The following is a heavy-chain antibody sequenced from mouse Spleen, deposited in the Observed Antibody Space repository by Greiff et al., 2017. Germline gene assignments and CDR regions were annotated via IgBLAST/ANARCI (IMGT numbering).Heavy chain of an antibody. CDR1: GYTFTSYW. V-gene: IGHV1-52*01. Sequence: QVQLQQPGAELVRPGSSVKLSCKASGYTFTSYWMHWVKQRPIQGLEWIGNIDPSDSETHYNQKFKDKATLTVDKSSSTAYMQLSSLTSEDSAVYYCADLYYDYTWFAYWGQGTLVTVSA. CDR2: IDPSDSET. D-gene: IGHD2-4*01. CDR3: ADLYYDYTWFAY. J-gene: IGHJ3*01.